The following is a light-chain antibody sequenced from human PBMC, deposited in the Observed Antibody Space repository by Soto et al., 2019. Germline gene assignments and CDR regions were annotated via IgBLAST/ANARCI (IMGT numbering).Light chain of an antibody. CDR2: DAS. CDR1: QGISSA. Sequence: AIQLTQSPSSLSASVGDRVTITCRASQGISSALAWYQHKPGRAPRLLIYDASSLQSGVSSRFSGSGSGTDFTLTISSLQPEDFATYYCQQYNSYPYTFGQGTKLEIK. V-gene: IGKV1-13*02. J-gene: IGKJ2*01. CDR3: QQYNSYPYT.